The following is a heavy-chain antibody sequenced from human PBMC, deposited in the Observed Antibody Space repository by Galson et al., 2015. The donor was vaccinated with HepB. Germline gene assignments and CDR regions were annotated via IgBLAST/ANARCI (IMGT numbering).Heavy chain of an antibody. Sequence: SVKVSCKASGYTFTGYYMHWVRQAPGQGLEWMGWINPNSGGTNYAQKFQGRVTMTRDTSISTAYVELSRLRSDDTAVYYCARASSGWDDNWFDPWGQGTLVTVSS. CDR1: GYTFTGYY. CDR2: INPNSGGT. J-gene: IGHJ5*02. D-gene: IGHD6-19*01. CDR3: ARASSGWDDNWFDP. V-gene: IGHV1-2*02.